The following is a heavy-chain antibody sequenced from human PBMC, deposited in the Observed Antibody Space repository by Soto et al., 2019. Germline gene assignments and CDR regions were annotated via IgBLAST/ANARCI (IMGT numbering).Heavy chain of an antibody. CDR2: IYYSGST. Sequence: SETLSLTCTVSGGSISSGGYYWSWIRQHPGKGLEWIGYIYYSGSTYYNPSLKSRVTISVDTSKNQFSLKLSSVTAADTAVYYCAIARLVAFDYWGQGTLVTVSS. J-gene: IGHJ4*02. D-gene: IGHD5-12*01. V-gene: IGHV4-31*03. CDR3: AIARLVAFDY. CDR1: GGSISSGGYY.